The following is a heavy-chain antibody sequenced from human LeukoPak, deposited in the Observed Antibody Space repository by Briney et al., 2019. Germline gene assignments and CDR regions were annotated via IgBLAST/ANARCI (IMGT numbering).Heavy chain of an antibody. D-gene: IGHD3-22*01. CDR1: EFTFHTYL. V-gene: IGHV3-23*01. CDR2: ISGSGGST. J-gene: IGHJ4*02. Sequence: GGSLRLSCAGSEFTFHTYLMSWVRQAPGKGLEWVSAISGSGGSTYYADSVKGRFTISRDNSKNTLYLQMNSLRAEDTAVYYCAKGGVITTSPRFGYWGQGTLVTVSS. CDR3: AKGGVITTSPRFGY.